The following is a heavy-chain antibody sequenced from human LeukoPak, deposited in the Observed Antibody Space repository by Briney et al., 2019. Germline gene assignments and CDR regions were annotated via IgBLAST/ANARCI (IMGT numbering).Heavy chain of an antibody. CDR1: GGSISSNTYY. CDR2: VYYSGTT. V-gene: IGHV4-39*01. D-gene: IGHD3-10*01. CDR3: ARTYYYGSGSSRGPYYLDY. J-gene: IGHJ4*02. Sequence: PSETLSLTCTVSGGSISSNTYYWGWIRQPPGKGLEWIGSVYYSGTTYYNPSLKSRVTISIDTSKNQFSLKLSSVTAADTAVYYCARTYYYGSGSSRGPYYLDYWGQGAQVTVSS.